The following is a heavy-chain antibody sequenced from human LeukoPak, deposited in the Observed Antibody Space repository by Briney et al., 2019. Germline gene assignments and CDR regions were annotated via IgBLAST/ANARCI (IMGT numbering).Heavy chain of an antibody. J-gene: IGHJ4*02. D-gene: IGHD6-19*01. CDR1: GFTLSSYA. CDR2: ISDSGNT. CDR3: ARISSGWVDY. Sequence: GGSLRLSCAASGFTLSSYAMSWVRQAPGKGLEWVSAISDSGNTYHADSVKGRFTISRDSSKNTLYLQMNSLRAEDTAIYYCARISSGWVDYWGQGTLVTVSS. V-gene: IGHV3-23*01.